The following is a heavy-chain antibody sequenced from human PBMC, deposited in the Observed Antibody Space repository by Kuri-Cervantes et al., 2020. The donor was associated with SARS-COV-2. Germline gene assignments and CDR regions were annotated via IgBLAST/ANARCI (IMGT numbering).Heavy chain of an antibody. CDR2: ISETGGT. CDR3: ARGTTPVYVSGPLWFHLDL. D-gene: IGHD3-10*01. CDR1: GDSITIYY. V-gene: IGHV4-59*01. J-gene: IGHJ5*02. Sequence: ESLKISCTVSGDSITIYYWSWIRQSPGKGLEWIGYISETGGTNYIPSLKSRVTMSVDISKNQFSLKMNSVNAADTAVYYCARGTTPVYVSGPLWFHLDLRGQGTLVTVSS.